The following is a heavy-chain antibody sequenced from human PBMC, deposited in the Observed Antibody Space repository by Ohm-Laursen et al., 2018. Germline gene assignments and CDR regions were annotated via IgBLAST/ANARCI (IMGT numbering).Heavy chain of an antibody. D-gene: IGHD4-17*01. Sequence: SLRLSCSAPGFTFSNYWMSWVRQTPGKGLEWVANIKQDGGEKNFADSVKGRFTISRDNAKNSLYLQMNSLRAEDTALYYCAKDVNDYGDFPDWYFDLWGRGTLVTVSS. CDR1: GFTFSNYW. CDR3: AKDVNDYGDFPDWYFDL. J-gene: IGHJ2*01. CDR2: IKQDGGEK. V-gene: IGHV3-7*03.